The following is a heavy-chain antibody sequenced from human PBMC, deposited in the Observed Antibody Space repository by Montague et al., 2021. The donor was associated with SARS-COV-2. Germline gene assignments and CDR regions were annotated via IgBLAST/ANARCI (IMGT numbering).Heavy chain of an antibody. Sequence: PALVKPTQTLTLTCTFSGFSLSTSGLCVSWIRQPPGKALEWLALIDWDDDKFYSTSLKTRLTISKDTSKDQVVLTMTNMDPVDTATYYCARVRYFDTTFDYWGQGTLVTVSS. CDR1: GFSLSTSGLC. D-gene: IGHD3-9*01. J-gene: IGHJ4*02. CDR2: IDWDDDK. CDR3: ARVRYFDTTFDY. V-gene: IGHV2-70*01.